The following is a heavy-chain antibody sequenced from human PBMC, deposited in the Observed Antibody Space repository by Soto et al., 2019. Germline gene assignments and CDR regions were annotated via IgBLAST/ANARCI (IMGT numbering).Heavy chain of an antibody. D-gene: IGHD2-8*01. V-gene: IGHV6-1*01. CDR1: GDSVSTNSAT. Sequence: QTLSLTCSISGDSVSTNSATWDWIRQSPSRGLEWLGRTYYRSKWDYDYAASVKGRININPDTSNNQVSLHLDSVTPDDTAVYYCARLIGNSWLDSWGQGTLVTVSS. CDR3: ARLIGNSWLDS. CDR2: TYYRSKWDY. J-gene: IGHJ5*01.